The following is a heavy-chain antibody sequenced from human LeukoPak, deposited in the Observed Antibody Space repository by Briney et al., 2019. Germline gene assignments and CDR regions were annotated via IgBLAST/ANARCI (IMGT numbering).Heavy chain of an antibody. CDR3: ARVPPPYDSSGYTTPPVAFDI. D-gene: IGHD3-22*01. V-gene: IGHV4-30-2*01. CDR1: GSSISSGGYS. Sequence: SETLSLTCAVSGSSISSGGYSWSWIRQPPGKGLEWIGYIYHSGSTYYNPSLKSRVTISVDRSKNQFSLKLSSVTAADTAVYYCARVPPPYDSSGYTTPPVAFDIWGQGTMVTVSS. J-gene: IGHJ3*02. CDR2: IYHSGST.